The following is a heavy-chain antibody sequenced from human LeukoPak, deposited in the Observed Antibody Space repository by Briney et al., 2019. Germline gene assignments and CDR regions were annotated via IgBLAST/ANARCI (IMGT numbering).Heavy chain of an antibody. CDR2: IHYSGST. Sequence: PSETLSLTCTVSGGSISSSSYFWGWIRQPPGKGLEWIGSIHYSGSTYFDPSLKSRVTISVDTSNNQFSLKLTSVTAADTAVYYCARGGLSMLPGDYWGQGTLVTVSS. J-gene: IGHJ4*02. V-gene: IGHV4-39*07. CDR1: GGSISSSSYF. D-gene: IGHD3-16*01. CDR3: ARGGLSMLPGDY.